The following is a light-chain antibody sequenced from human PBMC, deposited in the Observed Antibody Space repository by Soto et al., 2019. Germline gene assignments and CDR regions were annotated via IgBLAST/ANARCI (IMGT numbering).Light chain of an antibody. V-gene: IGKV3-11*01. CDR1: QSVTTQ. Sequence: IVLTQSPGTLSLSPGERATLSCRASQSVTTQLAWYQQKPGQAPRLIIHGASSRATGAPDRITGSGSGTDFTLTISSLEPEDFAVYYCQQRSNWRWTFGQGTKVDIK. CDR3: QQRSNWRWT. J-gene: IGKJ1*01. CDR2: GAS.